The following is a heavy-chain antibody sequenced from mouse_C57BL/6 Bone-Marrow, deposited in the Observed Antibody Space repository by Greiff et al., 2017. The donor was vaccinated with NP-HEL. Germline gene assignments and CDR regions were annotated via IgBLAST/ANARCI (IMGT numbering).Heavy chain of an antibody. CDR3: ARPDYGNYIYAMDY. Sequence: VQLQQSGPELVKPGDSVKISCKASGYSFTGYFMNWVMQSHGKSLEWIGRINPYNGDTFYNQKFKGKATLTVDKSSSTAHMELRSLTSEDSAVYYCARPDYGNYIYAMDYWGQGTSVTVSS. J-gene: IGHJ4*01. D-gene: IGHD2-1*01. CDR2: INPYNGDT. CDR1: GYSFTGYF. V-gene: IGHV1-20*01.